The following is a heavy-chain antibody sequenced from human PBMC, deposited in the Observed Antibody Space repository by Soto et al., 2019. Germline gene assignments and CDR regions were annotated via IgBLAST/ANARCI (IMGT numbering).Heavy chain of an antibody. Sequence: SETLSLTCTVSGGSISSYYWSWIRQPPGKGLEWIGYIYYSGSTNYNPSLKSRVTISVDTSKNQFSLRLSSVTAADTAVYYCARRYGDCFDYWGQGTLVTVSS. D-gene: IGHD4-17*01. CDR1: GGSISSYY. CDR3: ARRYGDCFDY. J-gene: IGHJ4*02. V-gene: IGHV4-59*08. CDR2: IYYSGST.